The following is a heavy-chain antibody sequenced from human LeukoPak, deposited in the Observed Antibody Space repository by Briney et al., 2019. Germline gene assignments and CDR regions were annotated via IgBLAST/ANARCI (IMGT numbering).Heavy chain of an antibody. CDR2: ISGSGNNT. J-gene: IGHJ4*02. D-gene: IGHD3-10*01. Sequence: GGSLRLSCAASGFTFSSYAMSWVRQAPGKGLEWVSGISGSGNNTYYADSVKGRFTISRDNSKFTLYLQMNSLRAEDTALYYCAKERSTDRAWFGELLEWGQGNMVTVSS. CDR1: GFTFSSYA. V-gene: IGHV3-23*01. CDR3: AKERSTDRAWFGELLE.